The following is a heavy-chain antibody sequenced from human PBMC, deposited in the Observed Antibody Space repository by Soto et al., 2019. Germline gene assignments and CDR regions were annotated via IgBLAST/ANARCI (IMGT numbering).Heavy chain of an antibody. CDR3: AKGRGGSAQGMDV. J-gene: IGHJ6*02. D-gene: IGHD3-10*01. CDR2: ISWNSNNI. V-gene: IGHV3-9*01. Sequence: EVQLVESGGGLVQPGGSLRLSCAASGFTFGDYTMHWVRQAPGKGLEWVSGISWNSNNIGYGDSVKGRFAISRDNAKDSMYLQVNSLRPEDTALYYCAKGRGGSAQGMDVWGQGTTVTVSS. CDR1: GFTFGDYT.